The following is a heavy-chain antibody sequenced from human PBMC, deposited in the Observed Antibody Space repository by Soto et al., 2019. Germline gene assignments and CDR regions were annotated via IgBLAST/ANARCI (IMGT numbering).Heavy chain of an antibody. CDR1: GGAISSSSYY. CDR3: ARNAVHSSCFTDC. Sequence: QLQLQESGPGLVKPSETLSLTCTVSGGAISSSSYYWGWIRQPPGKGLEWIGSSYYGGSTYYNPSLKSRVAISVDTSKNQFSLKLSTVTAADTAVYYCARNAVHSSCFTDCWGQGTLVTVSS. J-gene: IGHJ4*02. D-gene: IGHD6-19*01. CDR2: SYYGGST. V-gene: IGHV4-39*01.